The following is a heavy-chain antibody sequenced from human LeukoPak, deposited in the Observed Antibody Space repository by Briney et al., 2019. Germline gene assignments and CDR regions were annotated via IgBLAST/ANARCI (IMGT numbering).Heavy chain of an antibody. V-gene: IGHV4-34*01. CDR2: TNHSGST. Sequence: PSETLSLTCAVYGXSFSGYYWSWIRQPPGKGLGWIGETNHSGSTNYNPSLKSRVTISVDTSKNQFSLKLSSVTAADTAVYYCASNSLGYSYGWYWGQGTLVTVSS. CDR3: ASNSLGYSYGWY. D-gene: IGHD5-18*01. J-gene: IGHJ4*02. CDR1: GXSFSGYY.